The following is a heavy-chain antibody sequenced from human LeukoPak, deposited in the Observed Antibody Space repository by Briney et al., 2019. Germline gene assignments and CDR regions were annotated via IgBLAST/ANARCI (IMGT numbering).Heavy chain of an antibody. D-gene: IGHD3-22*01. CDR3: ARGHYYDSSGYDRWFDP. J-gene: IGHJ5*02. CDR1: GGSISSYY. Sequence: SQTLSLTCTVSGGSISSYYWSWIRQPAGKGLEWIGRIYTSGSTNYNPSFKSRVTMSVDTSKNQFSLKLSSVTAADTAVYYCARGHYYDSSGYDRWFDPWGQGTLVTVSS. CDR2: IYTSGST. V-gene: IGHV4-4*07.